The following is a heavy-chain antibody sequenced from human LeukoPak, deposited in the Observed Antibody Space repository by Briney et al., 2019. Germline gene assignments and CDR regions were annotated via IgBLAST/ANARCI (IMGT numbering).Heavy chain of an antibody. CDR1: VGTFSSYA. CDR3: ARDADRCSSTSCYFDY. V-gene: IGHV1-69*04. D-gene: IGHD2-2*01. J-gene: IGHJ4*02. Sequence: EASVKVSCKSSVGTFSSYAISWVRQAPGQGLEWMGRIIPILGIANYAQKFQGRVTLTADKPTSTAYMELSSLRSEDTAVYYCARDADRCSSTSCYFDYWGQGTLVTVSS. CDR2: IIPILGIA.